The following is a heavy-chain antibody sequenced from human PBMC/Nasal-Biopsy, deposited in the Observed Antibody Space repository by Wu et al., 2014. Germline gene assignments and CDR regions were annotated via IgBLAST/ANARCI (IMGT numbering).Heavy chain of an antibody. CDR1: GDCY. Sequence: GDCYWSWLRQLPGKGLEYIGYIYYSGSTYSNPSLKSRVTISVDTSKNQFSLELSSVTAADTAVYYCARDRMEDVVVTGIKGNYGMDVWGQGTTVTVSS. V-gene: IGHV4-31*02. CDR2: IYYSGST. D-gene: IGHD2-21*02. CDR3: ARDRMEDVVVTGIKGNYGMDV. J-gene: IGHJ6*02.